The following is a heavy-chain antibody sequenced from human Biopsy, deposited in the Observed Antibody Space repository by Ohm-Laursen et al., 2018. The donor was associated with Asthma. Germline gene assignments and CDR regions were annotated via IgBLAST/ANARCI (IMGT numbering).Heavy chain of an antibody. CDR3: ARDMNRDGWYFDY. CDR1: GFTFSTYA. J-gene: IGHJ4*02. CDR2: ISYDGSNK. Sequence: SPRLSCAASGFTFSTYAMHWVRQAPGKGLEWVAVISYDGSNKYYADSVKGRFTISGDNSKNTLYLQMNSLRGDDTAVYYCARDMNRDGWYFDYWGQGTLVTVSS. D-gene: IGHD5-24*01. V-gene: IGHV3-30-3*01.